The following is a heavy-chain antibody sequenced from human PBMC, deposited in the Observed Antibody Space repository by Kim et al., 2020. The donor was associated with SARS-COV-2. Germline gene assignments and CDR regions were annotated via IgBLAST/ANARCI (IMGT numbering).Heavy chain of an antibody. D-gene: IGHD5-18*01. Sequence: GGSLRLSCAASGFTFSNYGMHWVRQAPGKGLEWVAVIWSDGRNKYYADSVKGRFTISRDNSKNTLYLQMNTLRAEDTAMYYCAKEGATVDTPMAPFEYWGQGTQVTVSS. V-gene: IGHV3-33*06. CDR2: IWSDGRNK. CDR3: AKEGATVDTPMAPFEY. CDR1: GFTFSNYG. J-gene: IGHJ4*02.